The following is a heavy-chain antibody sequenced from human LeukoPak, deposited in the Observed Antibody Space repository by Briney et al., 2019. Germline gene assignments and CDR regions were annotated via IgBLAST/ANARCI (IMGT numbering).Heavy chain of an antibody. D-gene: IGHD5-18*01. J-gene: IGHJ4*02. CDR2: IYYSGST. CDR3: ARQLTGYSYGPDLDY. Sequence: SEILSLTCTVSGGSISSSSYYWGWIRQPPGKGLEWIGSIYYSGSTYYNPSLKSRVTISVDTSKNQFSLKLSSVAAADTAVYYCARQLTGYSYGPDLDYWGQGTLVTVSS. V-gene: IGHV4-39*01. CDR1: GGSISSSSYY.